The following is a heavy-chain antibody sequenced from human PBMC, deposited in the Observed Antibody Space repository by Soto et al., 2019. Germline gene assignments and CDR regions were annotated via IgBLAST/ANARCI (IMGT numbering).Heavy chain of an antibody. J-gene: IGHJ4*02. V-gene: IGHV3-30*18. CDR2: LSYDGSHY. Sequence: QVQLVESGGGVVQPGRSLRLSCAASGFTFSSYVMHWVRQTPDKGLEWVAFLSYDGSHYYYADSVKGRFTISRDNSKNTLYLQMNSLKVEDTAVYYCAKDRSTIFGVVTYYFDYWGQGTLVTVSS. CDR1: GFTFSSYV. CDR3: AKDRSTIFGVVTYYFDY. D-gene: IGHD3-3*01.